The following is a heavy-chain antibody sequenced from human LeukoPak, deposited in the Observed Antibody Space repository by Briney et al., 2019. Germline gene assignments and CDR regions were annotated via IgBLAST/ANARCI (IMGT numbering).Heavy chain of an antibody. CDR2: IYPGDSDT. CDR3: ARHNTAMAFDAFDI. Sequence: GASLQISCEGSGYSFTSYWIGWVRRMPGKGLEGMGIIYPGDSDTRYSPSFQGQVTISADKSISTAYLQWSSLKASDTAMYYCARHNTAMAFDAFDIWGQGTMVTVSS. J-gene: IGHJ3*02. CDR1: GYSFTSYW. D-gene: IGHD5-18*01. V-gene: IGHV5-51*01.